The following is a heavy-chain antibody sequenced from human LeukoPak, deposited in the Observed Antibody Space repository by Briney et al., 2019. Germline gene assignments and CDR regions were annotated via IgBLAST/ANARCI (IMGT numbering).Heavy chain of an antibody. CDR1: GYTFTSYA. J-gene: IGHJ5*02. V-gene: IGHV7-4-1*02. Sequence: ASVKVSCKASGYTFTSYAMNWARQAPGQGLEWMGWINTSTGNPTYAQGFTGRFVFSLDTSVSTAYLQISSLKAEDTAVYYCARDRYSSSWYGNNWFDPWGQGTLVTVSS. D-gene: IGHD6-13*01. CDR3: ARDRYSSSWYGNNWFDP. CDR2: INTSTGNP.